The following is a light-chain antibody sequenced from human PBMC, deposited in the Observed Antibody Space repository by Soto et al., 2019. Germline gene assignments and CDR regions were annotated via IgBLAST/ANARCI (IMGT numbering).Light chain of an antibody. V-gene: IGLV2-14*01. CDR3: SSYTSSSTSFVV. J-gene: IGLJ2*01. Sequence: QPVLTQPASVSGSPGQSITISCTGTSSDVGGYNYVSWYQQHPGKAPKLMIYDVSNRPSGVSNRFSGSKSGNTASLTISGLQAEDEADYYCSSYTSSSTSFVVFGGGTKLTVL. CDR1: SSDVGGYNY. CDR2: DVS.